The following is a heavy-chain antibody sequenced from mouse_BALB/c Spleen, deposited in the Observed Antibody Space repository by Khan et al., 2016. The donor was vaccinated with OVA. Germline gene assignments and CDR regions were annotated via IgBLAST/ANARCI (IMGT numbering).Heavy chain of an antibody. CDR2: ISPGSGDT. CDR3: ARRNYFGYTLAY. D-gene: IGHD1-2*01. J-gene: IGHJ3*01. Sequence: QVQLQQSGAELARPGASVKLSCKASGYTFTDYYINWVKQRTGQGLEWIGEISPGSGDTYYNERFKGKATLTADKYSSTAYMQLSSLTSEASAFYFCARRNYFGYTLAYWGQGTLVTVSA. V-gene: IGHV1-77*01. CDR1: GYTFTDYY.